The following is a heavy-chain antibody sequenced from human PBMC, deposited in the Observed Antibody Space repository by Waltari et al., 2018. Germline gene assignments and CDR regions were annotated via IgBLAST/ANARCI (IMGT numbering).Heavy chain of an antibody. V-gene: IGHV3-7*01. CDR1: GFTFSSYW. CDR2: IKQDGSEK. J-gene: IGHJ4*02. Sequence: EVQLVESGGGLVQPGGSLRLSCAASGFTFSSYWMSWVRQAPGKGLEWVANIKQDGSEKYYVDSVKGRFTISRDNAKNSLYLQMNSLRAEDTAVYYCARGLFYYDSSGYYPFDYWGQGTLVTVSS. D-gene: IGHD3-22*01. CDR3: ARGLFYYDSSGYYPFDY.